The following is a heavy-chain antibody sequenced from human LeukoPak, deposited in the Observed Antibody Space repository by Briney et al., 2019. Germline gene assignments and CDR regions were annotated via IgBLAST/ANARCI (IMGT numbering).Heavy chain of an antibody. CDR3: ARVQSWGHYGMDV. Sequence: PSETLSLTCTVSGGSISSGGYYWSWIRQHPGKGLEWIGYIYYSGSTYYNPSLKSRVTISVDTSKNQFSLKLSSVTAADTAVYYCARVQSWGHYGMDVWGQGTTVTVSS. D-gene: IGHD4-11*01. CDR2: IYYSGST. J-gene: IGHJ6*02. CDR1: GGSISSGGYY. V-gene: IGHV4-31*03.